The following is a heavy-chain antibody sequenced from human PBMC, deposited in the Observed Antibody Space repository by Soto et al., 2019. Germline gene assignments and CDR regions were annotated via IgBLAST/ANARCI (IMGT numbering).Heavy chain of an antibody. Sequence: QVQLVQSGAEVKKPGSSVKVSCKASGGTFSSLAISWVRQAPGQGLEWMGGLVPVFGTANYAQKFQYRGSITADKSTSTSYMELSSLRSEDTAVYYCARSPGVFDYWGQGTLVTVSS. D-gene: IGHD3-10*01. CDR2: LVPVFGTA. V-gene: IGHV1-69*06. CDR1: GGTFSSLA. CDR3: ARSPGVFDY. J-gene: IGHJ4*02.